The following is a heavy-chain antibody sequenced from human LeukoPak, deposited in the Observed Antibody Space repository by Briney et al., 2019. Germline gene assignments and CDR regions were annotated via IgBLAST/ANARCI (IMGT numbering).Heavy chain of an antibody. CDR3: ATEGVGATIDY. D-gene: IGHD1-26*01. V-gene: IGHV3-48*03. CDR1: GFTFSSYG. Sequence: GGSLRLSCAASGFTFSSYGMNWVRQAPGKGLEWVSYISSSGSTIYYTDSVKGRFTISRDNAKNSLYLQMNSLRAEDTAVYYCATEGVGATIDYWGQGTLVTVSS. J-gene: IGHJ4*02. CDR2: ISSSGSTI.